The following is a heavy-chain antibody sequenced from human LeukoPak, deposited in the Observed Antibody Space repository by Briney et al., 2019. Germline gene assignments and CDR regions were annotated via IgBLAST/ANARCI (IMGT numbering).Heavy chain of an antibody. Sequence: GGSLRLSCAAFRLTVSNNFLSWVRQAPGKGLEWVSVLYSGGTTFYADSVKGRFTISRDNSMNTLYLQMKSLRPEDTAVYYCASPGPGGASAGLFDYWGQGTLVTVSS. V-gene: IGHV3-53*05. J-gene: IGHJ4*02. D-gene: IGHD6-13*01. CDR3: ASPGPGGASAGLFDY. CDR1: RLTVSNNF. CDR2: LYSGGTT.